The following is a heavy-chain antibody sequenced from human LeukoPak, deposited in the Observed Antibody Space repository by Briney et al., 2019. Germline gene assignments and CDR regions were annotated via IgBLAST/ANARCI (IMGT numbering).Heavy chain of an antibody. J-gene: IGHJ5*02. D-gene: IGHD5-24*01. Sequence: GGSLSLSCTASGFPYSRCRMHWARQAPGKGLVWVSRINSDGSSTTYADSVKGRFTISRDNAKNTLHLQMNSLRTEDTAVYYCVRESEMSTTYFRAYSCFDPWGRGTLVTVSS. CDR2: INSDGSST. CDR1: GFPYSRCR. CDR3: VRESEMSTTYFRAYSCFDP. V-gene: IGHV3-74*01.